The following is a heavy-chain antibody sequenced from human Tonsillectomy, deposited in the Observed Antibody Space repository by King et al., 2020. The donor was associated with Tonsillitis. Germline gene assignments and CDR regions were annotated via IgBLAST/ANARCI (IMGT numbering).Heavy chain of an antibody. CDR3: ASHLKNGAFDI. J-gene: IGHJ3*02. CDR1: GFTFTSYA. D-gene: IGHD2-8*01. Sequence: VQLVESGGGVVQPGRSLRLSCAASGFTFTSYAIHWVRQAPGKGLEWVAVIAYDGSNKYYADSVKGRFSISRDNSKNTLYLQMNSLRAEDTAIYHCASHLKNGAFDIWGQGTMVTVSS. CDR2: IAYDGSNK. V-gene: IGHV3-30-3*01.